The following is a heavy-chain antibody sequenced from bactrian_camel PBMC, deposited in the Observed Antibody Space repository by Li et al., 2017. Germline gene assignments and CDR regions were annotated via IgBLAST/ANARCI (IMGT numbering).Heavy chain of an antibody. CDR1: GFTFDEED. J-gene: IGHJ4*01. Sequence: HVQLVESGGGSVQAGETLRLSCTASGFTFDEEDMGWYRQAPGNECELVSTISSDGSTYYADSVKGRFTVSIDDALNTMYLQMNSLNSEDTAVYYCAAPSYGGSWARVQSLGHHGQWTQVTVS. D-gene: IGHD2*01. CDR2: ISSDGST. V-gene: IGHV3S55*01.